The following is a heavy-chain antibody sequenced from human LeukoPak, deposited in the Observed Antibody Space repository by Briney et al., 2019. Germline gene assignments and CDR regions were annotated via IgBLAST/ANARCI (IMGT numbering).Heavy chain of an antibody. CDR2: IIPILGIA. CDR1: GGTFSSYA. CDR3: ARDTYYYGSGSYYPDYYYGMDV. V-gene: IGHV1-69*04. D-gene: IGHD3-10*01. Sequence: SVKVSCKASGGTFSSYAISWVRQAPGQGLEWMGRIIPILGIANYAQKFQGRVTITADKSTSTAYMELSSLRSEDTAVYYCARDTYYYGSGSYYPDYYYGMDVWGQGTTVTVSS. J-gene: IGHJ6*02.